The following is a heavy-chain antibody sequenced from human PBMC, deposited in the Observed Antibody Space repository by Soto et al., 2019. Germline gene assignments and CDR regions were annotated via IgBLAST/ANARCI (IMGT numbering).Heavy chain of an antibody. CDR3: ARDKIPGLFDY. CDR1: GGSFSGYY. CDR2: INHSGSN. V-gene: IGHV4-34*01. D-gene: IGHD2-21*01. Sequence: QVQLQQWGAGLLKPSETLSLTCAVYGGSFSGYYWTWIRQPPGPGLELIGEINHSGSNNYNPSLKSRVTISVDTSKNQFSLKLTSVAAADTDVYYYARDKIPGLFDYWGQGTLVTVSS. J-gene: IGHJ4*02.